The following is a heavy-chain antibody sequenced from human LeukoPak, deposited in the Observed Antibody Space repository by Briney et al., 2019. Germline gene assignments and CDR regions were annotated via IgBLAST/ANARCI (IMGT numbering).Heavy chain of an antibody. CDR1: GFPFSTNA. Sequence: GGSLRPSCAVSGFPFSTNAMSWVRRAPGKGLEWASGVSGSGDGTYYADSVKGRFTISRDNSKNTLYLQMNSMRAEDTAVYYCAKVSGNYGDPFDYWGQGTLVTVSS. CDR2: VSGSGDGT. J-gene: IGHJ4*02. V-gene: IGHV3-23*01. D-gene: IGHD4-17*01. CDR3: AKVSGNYGDPFDY.